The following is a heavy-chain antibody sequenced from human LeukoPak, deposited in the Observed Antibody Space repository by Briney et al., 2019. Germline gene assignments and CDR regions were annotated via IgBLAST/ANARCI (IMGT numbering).Heavy chain of an antibody. D-gene: IGHD3-9*01. CDR3: AKDKRVHFDWLLSHFDY. V-gene: IGHV3-30*18. CDR2: ISYDGSNK. CDR1: GFTFSSYG. J-gene: IGHJ4*02. Sequence: GRSLRLSCAASGFTFSSYGMHWVRQAPGKGLEWVAVISYDGSNKYYADSVKGRFTISRDNSKNTLYLQMNSLRAEDTAVYYCAKDKRVHFDWLLSHFDYWGQGTLVTVSS.